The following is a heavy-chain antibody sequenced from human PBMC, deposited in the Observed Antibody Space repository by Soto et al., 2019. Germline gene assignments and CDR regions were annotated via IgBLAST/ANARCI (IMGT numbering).Heavy chain of an antibody. CDR3: AYMGYCSSTSCWTPDAFDI. D-gene: IGHD2-2*01. J-gene: IGHJ3*02. Sequence: GGALRLSCAASGFTFSSYALHWGRQAPGKGLEWVEVISYDGSNKYYADSVKGRFTISRDNSKNTLYLQMNSLRAEDTAVYYCAYMGYCSSTSCWTPDAFDIWGQGTMVTVSS. CDR1: GFTFSSYA. V-gene: IGHV3-30-3*01. CDR2: ISYDGSNK.